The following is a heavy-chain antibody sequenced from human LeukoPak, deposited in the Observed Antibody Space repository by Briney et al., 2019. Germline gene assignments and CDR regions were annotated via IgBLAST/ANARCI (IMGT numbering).Heavy chain of an antibody. CDR3: AKDKGYYYDSSGTIFDP. CDR1: FSLTRYT. V-gene: IGHV3-30*04. D-gene: IGHD3-22*01. Sequence: PGRSLRLSCAAGFSLTRYTMHWVRQAPGKGLEWMAIISYDGSNKKYADSVRGRFTISRDNAKNSLYLQMNSLRAEDTALYYCAKDKGYYYDSSGTIFDPWGQGTLVTVSS. J-gene: IGHJ5*02. CDR2: ISYDGSNK.